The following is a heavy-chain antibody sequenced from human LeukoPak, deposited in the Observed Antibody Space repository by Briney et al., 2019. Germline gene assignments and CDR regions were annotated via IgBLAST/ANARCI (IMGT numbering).Heavy chain of an antibody. CDR3: VELRSSTVDI. D-gene: IGHD2/OR15-2a*01. Sequence: GGSLRLSCAASGFTFSSYSMNWVRQAPGKGLEWISYISSSSSTIYYANSVRGRFTISRDNAKNSLYLQMNSLRDEDTAVYYCVELRSSTVDIWGQGTMVTVSS. V-gene: IGHV3-48*02. CDR2: ISSSSSTI. CDR1: GFTFSSYS. J-gene: IGHJ3*02.